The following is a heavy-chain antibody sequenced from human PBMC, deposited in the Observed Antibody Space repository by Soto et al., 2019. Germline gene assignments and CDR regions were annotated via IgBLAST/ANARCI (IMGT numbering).Heavy chain of an antibody. V-gene: IGHV4-4*07. J-gene: IGHJ5*02. CDR1: GGSINTYY. D-gene: IGHD3-3*02. Sequence: SETLSLTCTVTGGSINTYYWSWIRQSAGKGLEWIGRVYTTGSTNYNPSLKSRVTISVDTSRNQFSLSLRSVTAADTAVYYCARGFNFIFDYFADMRSNLDPWGQGPLVSVS. CDR3: ARGFNFIFDYFADMRSNLDP. CDR2: VYTTGST.